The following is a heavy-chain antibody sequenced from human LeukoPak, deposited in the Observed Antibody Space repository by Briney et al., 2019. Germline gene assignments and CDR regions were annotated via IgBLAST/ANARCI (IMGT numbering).Heavy chain of an antibody. CDR2: ISSSSSYI. J-gene: IGHJ4*02. CDR1: GFTFSSYS. D-gene: IGHD6-13*01. Sequence: GGFLRLSCAASGFTFSSYSMNWVRQASGKGLEWVSSISSSSSYIYYADSVKGRFTISRDNAKNSLYLQMNSLRAEDTAVYYCAREGSSSSWFDYWGQGTLVTVSS. V-gene: IGHV3-21*01. CDR3: AREGSSSSWFDY.